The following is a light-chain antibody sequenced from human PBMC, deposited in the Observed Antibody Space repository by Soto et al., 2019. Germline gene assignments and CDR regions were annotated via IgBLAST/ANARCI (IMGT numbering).Light chain of an antibody. CDR1: QDITDY. CDR2: AAS. CDR3: QKYNSAPWT. V-gene: IGKV1-27*01. Sequence: DIRMTHSPSSLPASVGDIVTITCRASQDITDYLAWYQQKPGQVPELLIYAASTLQSGVPSRFNGSGSGTDFTLTISGLQPEDFEIYYCQKYNSAPWTFGQGTEVDIK. J-gene: IGKJ1*01.